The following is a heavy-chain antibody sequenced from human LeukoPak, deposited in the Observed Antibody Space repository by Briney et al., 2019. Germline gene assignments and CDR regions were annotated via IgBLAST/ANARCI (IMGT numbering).Heavy chain of an antibody. Sequence: PSETLSLTCSVSGGSINSYYWSWIRQPPGKGLEWIGYLYHSGSTNYKSPLKSRVTISGDTSKNQFSLKLSSVTAADTAVYYCARRVATTGIYAFDIWGQGTMVTVSS. D-gene: IGHD1-1*01. CDR1: GGSINSYY. CDR2: LYHSGST. J-gene: IGHJ3*02. V-gene: IGHV4-59*08. CDR3: ARRVATTGIYAFDI.